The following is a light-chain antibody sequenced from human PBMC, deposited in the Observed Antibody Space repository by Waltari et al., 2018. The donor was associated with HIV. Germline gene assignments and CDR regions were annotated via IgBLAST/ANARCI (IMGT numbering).Light chain of an antibody. V-gene: IGLV2-8*01. CDR2: EVS. J-gene: IGLJ3*02. CDR1: SSDAGDDNY. CDR3: SSYAGSSTWV. Sequence: QSALTQPPSASGSPGQSVTISCTGISSDAGDDNYVSWYQPSPGKAPKLIIYEVSRRPSGFPDRFSASKSGNTASLIVSGLQADDEAHYYCSSYAGSSTWVFGGGTKVTVL.